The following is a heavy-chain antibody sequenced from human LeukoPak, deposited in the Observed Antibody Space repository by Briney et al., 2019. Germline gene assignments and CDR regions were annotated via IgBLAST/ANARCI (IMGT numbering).Heavy chain of an antibody. D-gene: IGHD6-19*01. Sequence: GGSLRLSCAASGFTFSSYSMNWVRQAPGKGLEWVSSISSSSSYIYYADSVKGRFTISRDNSKNTLYLQMNSLRAEDTAVYYCAKVHSSGWSLVFDYWGQGTLVTVSS. J-gene: IGHJ4*02. V-gene: IGHV3-21*04. CDR2: ISSSSSYI. CDR3: AKVHSSGWSLVFDY. CDR1: GFTFSSYS.